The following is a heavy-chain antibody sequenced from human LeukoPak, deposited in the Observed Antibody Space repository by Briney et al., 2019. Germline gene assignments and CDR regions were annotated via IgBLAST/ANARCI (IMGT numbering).Heavy chain of an antibody. CDR1: GDSIRRGNYY. V-gene: IGHV4-61*01. D-gene: IGHD3-3*01. Sequence: PSETLSLTCSVSGDSIRRGNYYWSWIRQPPGKGLEWIGYIYYSGSTNYNPSLKSRVTISVDTSKNQFSLKLSSVTAADTAVYYCARVVGAYYDFWSGMRGLYYYYYMDVWGKGTTVTVSS. J-gene: IGHJ6*03. CDR3: ARVVGAYYDFWSGMRGLYYYYYMDV. CDR2: IYYSGST.